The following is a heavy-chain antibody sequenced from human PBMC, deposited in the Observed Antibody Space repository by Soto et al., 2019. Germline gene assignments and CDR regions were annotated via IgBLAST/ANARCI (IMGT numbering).Heavy chain of an antibody. Sequence: GALRLSCAASGFTFSSYNMNWVRQAPGKGLEWVSYISSGTSTIYYADSVKGRFTISRDNAKNSLYLQMNSLRAEDTAVYYCARGVVGSWKDGFFDYWGQGTRVTVSS. D-gene: IGHD1-1*01. V-gene: IGHV3-48*01. CDR3: ARGVVGSWKDGFFDY. J-gene: IGHJ4*02. CDR1: GFTFSSYN. CDR2: ISSGTSTI.